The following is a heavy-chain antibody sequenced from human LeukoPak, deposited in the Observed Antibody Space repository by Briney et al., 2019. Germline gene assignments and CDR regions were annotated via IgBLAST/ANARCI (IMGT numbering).Heavy chain of an antibody. CDR2: MNPNSYKT. V-gene: IGHV1-8*01. D-gene: IGHD1/OR15-1a*01. CDR1: GYSFTSYD. CDR3: TRGNNGNDY. J-gene: IGHJ4*02. Sequence: ASVKVSCKASGYSFTSYDINWVRQAPGQGVEWMGYMNPNSYKTVYAQKFQGRVTMTRNTSISTAYMELSSLRSEDTAVYYCTRGNNGNDYWGQGTLVTVSS.